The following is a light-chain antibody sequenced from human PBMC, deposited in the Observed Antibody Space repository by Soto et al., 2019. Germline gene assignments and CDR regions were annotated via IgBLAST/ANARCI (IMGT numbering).Light chain of an antibody. V-gene: IGLV2-14*03. CDR3: SSCTSSSTPVV. CDR2: DVA. CDR1: SSDIGGYNC. Sequence: QSVLTQPASVSGSPGQSIAISCTGTSSDIGGYNCVSWYQQHPGKAPKLMIYDVASRPSGISNRFSGSKSGNTASLTISGLQAEDEADYYCSSCTSSSTPVVFGGGTKLTVL. J-gene: IGLJ2*01.